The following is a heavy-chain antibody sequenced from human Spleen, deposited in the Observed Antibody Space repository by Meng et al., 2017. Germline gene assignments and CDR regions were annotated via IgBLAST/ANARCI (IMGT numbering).Heavy chain of an antibody. CDR1: DDAISRYY. V-gene: IGHV4-59*01. D-gene: IGHD3-10*01. CDR3: ARGWRVIHLYYFDN. J-gene: IGHJ4*02. Sequence: VSLKEMGPGLVKPSETLSLTCTVSDDAISRYYWNWIRQPPGKGLEWIGFIYHNGDTNYNPSLKSRVTISVDTSKNQFSLKLVSVTAADTAVYYCARGWRVIHLYYFDNWGQGTLVTVSS. CDR2: IYHNGDT.